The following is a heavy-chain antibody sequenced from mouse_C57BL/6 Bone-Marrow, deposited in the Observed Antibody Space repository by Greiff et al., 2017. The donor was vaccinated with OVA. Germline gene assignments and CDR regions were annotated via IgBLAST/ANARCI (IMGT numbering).Heavy chain of an antibody. CDR1: GFTFSSYG. Sequence: EVQLVEPGGDLVKPGGSLKLSCAASGFTFSSYGMSWVRQTPDKRLEWVATISSGGSYTYYPDSVKGRFTISRDNAKNTLYLQMSSLKSEDTAMYYCARHDGYYVIAYWGQGTLVTVSA. CDR2: ISSGGSYT. J-gene: IGHJ3*01. D-gene: IGHD2-3*01. V-gene: IGHV5-6*01. CDR3: ARHDGYYVIAY.